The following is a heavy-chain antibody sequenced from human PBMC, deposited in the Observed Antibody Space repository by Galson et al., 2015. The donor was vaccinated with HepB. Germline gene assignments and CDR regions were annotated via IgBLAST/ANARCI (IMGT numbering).Heavy chain of an antibody. CDR1: GFTFSSYA. J-gene: IGHJ4*02. Sequence: SLRLSCAASGFTFSSYAMSWVRQAPGKGLEWVSAISGSGGSTYYADSVKGRFTISRDNSKNTLYLQMNSLRAEDTAVYYCAKDGGYSGNNGPLFLPYFDYWGQGTLVTVSS. CDR2: ISGSGGST. D-gene: IGHD5-12*01. CDR3: AKDGGYSGNNGPLFLPYFDY. V-gene: IGHV3-23*01.